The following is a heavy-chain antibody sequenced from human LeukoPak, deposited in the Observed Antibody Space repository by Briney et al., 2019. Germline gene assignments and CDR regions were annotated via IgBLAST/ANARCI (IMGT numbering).Heavy chain of an antibody. V-gene: IGHV3-48*04. CDR3: VARGGWARFDY. J-gene: IGHJ4*02. Sequence: GGSLRLSCAASGFTFSTYSMNWVRQAPGKGLEWLSYISSSSSTTYYADSVKGRFTISRDNAKNSLYLQMNSLRAEDTAVYYCVARGGWARFDYWGQGTLVTVSS. CDR1: GFTFSTYS. D-gene: IGHD6-19*01. CDR2: ISSSSSTT.